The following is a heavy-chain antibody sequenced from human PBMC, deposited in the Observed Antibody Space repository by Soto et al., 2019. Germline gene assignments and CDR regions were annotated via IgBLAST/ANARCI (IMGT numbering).Heavy chain of an antibody. D-gene: IGHD3-22*01. Sequence: QVQLVESGGGVVQPGRSLRLSCAASGFTFSSYGIHWVRQAPGKGLEWVAVISHDGSKTNYADSVKGRFTISRDNSKDTVYLQMNRLRAEDTAVYYCAKDTYYYASSGYDVFDSWGQGPLVTVSS. CDR2: ISHDGSKT. J-gene: IGHJ4*02. V-gene: IGHV3-30*18. CDR3: AKDTYYYASSGYDVFDS. CDR1: GFTFSSYG.